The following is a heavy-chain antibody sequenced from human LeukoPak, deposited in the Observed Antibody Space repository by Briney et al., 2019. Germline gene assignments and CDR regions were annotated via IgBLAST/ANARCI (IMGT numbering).Heavy chain of an antibody. CDR3: ARALYYYDSSGYYGAVYYMDV. CDR1: GGSISSYY. J-gene: IGHJ6*03. CDR2: IYYSGST. D-gene: IGHD3-22*01. V-gene: IGHV4-59*12. Sequence: SETLSLTCTVSGGSISSYYWSWIRQPPGKGLEWIGHIYYSGSTNYNPSLKSRVTMSVDTSKNQFSLKLSSVTAADTAVYYCARALYYYDSSGYYGAVYYMDVWGKGTTVTVSS.